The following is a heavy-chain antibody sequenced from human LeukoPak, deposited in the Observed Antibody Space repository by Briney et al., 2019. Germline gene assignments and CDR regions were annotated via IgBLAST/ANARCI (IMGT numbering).Heavy chain of an antibody. CDR1: GFTFSNYG. D-gene: IGHD5-18*01. CDR3: AKTGDTERFDY. Sequence: PGGSLRLSCAASGFTFSNYGLHWVRQAPGKGLEWVALISYGGSKKDYADSVKGRFTISRDNSKNTLHLQMNSLRAEDTAVYYCAKTGDTERFDYWGQGTLVTVSS. CDR2: ISYGGSKK. V-gene: IGHV3-33*08. J-gene: IGHJ4*02.